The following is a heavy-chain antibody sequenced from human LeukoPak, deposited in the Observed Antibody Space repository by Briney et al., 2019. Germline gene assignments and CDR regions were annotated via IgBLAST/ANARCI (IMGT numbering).Heavy chain of an antibody. CDR2: IWYDGSNK. CDR3: AREPRGYSYGYGYYGMDV. J-gene: IGHJ6*02. CDR1: GFTFSSYG. Sequence: TGGSLRLSCAASGFTFSSYGMHWVRQAPGKGLEWVAVIWYDGSNKYYADSVKGRFTISRDNSKNTLYLQMNSLRAEDTAVYYCAREPRGYSYGYGYYGMDVWGQGTTVTVSS. D-gene: IGHD5-18*01. V-gene: IGHV3-33*01.